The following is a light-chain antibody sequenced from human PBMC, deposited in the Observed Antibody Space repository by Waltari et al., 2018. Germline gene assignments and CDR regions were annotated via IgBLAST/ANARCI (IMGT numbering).Light chain of an antibody. Sequence: EIVLTQSPGTLSLSPGERAALSCRASQIISNNYLAWYQQKPGQAPRRLIYHASTRAAGIPDRFRASGSGTDFTLTISRLEPEDFAVYYCQQYGGSPPVTFGPGTKVVVK. CDR3: QQYGGSPPVT. V-gene: IGKV3-20*01. CDR2: HAS. CDR1: QIISNNY. J-gene: IGKJ3*01.